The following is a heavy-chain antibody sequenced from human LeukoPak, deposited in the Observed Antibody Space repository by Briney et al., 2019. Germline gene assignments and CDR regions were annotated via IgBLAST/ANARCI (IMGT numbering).Heavy chain of an antibody. CDR3: ARGIPIVVVPAAIRDYYYYYYMDV. V-gene: IGHV1-18*01. CDR1: GYTFTSYG. J-gene: IGHJ6*03. Sequence: ASVKVSCMASGYTFTSYGISWGRQAPGQGLEWMGWISAYNGNTNYAQKLQGRVTMTTDTSTSTAYMELRSLRSDDTAVYYCARGIPIVVVPAAIRDYYYYYYMDVWGKGTTVTVSS. D-gene: IGHD2-2*01. CDR2: ISAYNGNT.